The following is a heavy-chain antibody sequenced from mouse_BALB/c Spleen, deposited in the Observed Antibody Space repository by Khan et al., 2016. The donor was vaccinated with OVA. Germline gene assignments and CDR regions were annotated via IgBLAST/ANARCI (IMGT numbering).Heavy chain of an antibody. J-gene: IGHJ2*01. CDR2: ISYSGSN. Sequence: EVQLVESGPGLVKPSQSLSLTCTVTGYSITSDYAWNWIRQFPGNKLEWMGYISYSGSNAYNPSLKSRISITRDTSKNQVFLQLNSVTTEDTATYYCASIFLYYYGSNFEVYYFDYWGQGTTLTVSS. CDR1: GYSITSDYA. V-gene: IGHV3-2*02. CDR3: ASIFLYYYGSNFEVYYFDY. D-gene: IGHD1-1*01.